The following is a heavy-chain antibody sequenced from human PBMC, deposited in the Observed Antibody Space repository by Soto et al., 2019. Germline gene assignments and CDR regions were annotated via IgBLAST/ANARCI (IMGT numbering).Heavy chain of an antibody. CDR1: GFTFSSYG. D-gene: IGHD1-26*01. CDR3: EWVYYYYGMDV. V-gene: IGHV3-30*03. J-gene: IGHJ6*02. CDR2: ISYDGSNK. Sequence: QVQLVESGGGVVQPGRSLRLSCAASGFTFSSYGMHWVRQATGKGLEWVAVISYDGSNKYYADSVKGRFTISRDNSKNTLYLQMNSLRAEDTAVYYCEWVYYYYGMDVWGQGTTVTVSS.